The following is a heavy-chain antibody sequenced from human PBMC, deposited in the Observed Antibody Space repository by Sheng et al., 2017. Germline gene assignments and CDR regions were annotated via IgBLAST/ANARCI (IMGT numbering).Heavy chain of an antibody. CDR1: GFTFSSYG. CDR3: AKTPINRGYCTGGVCLYYYYYMDV. J-gene: IGHJ6*03. CDR2: IRYDGSNK. Sequence: QVQLVESGGGVVQPGGSLRLSCAASGFTFSSYGMHWVRQAPGKGLEWVAFIRYDGSNKYYADSVKGRFTISRDNSKNTLYLQMNSLRAEDTAVYYCAKTPINRGYCTGGVCLYYYYYMDVWGKGTTVTVSS. V-gene: IGHV3-30*02. D-gene: IGHD2-8*02.